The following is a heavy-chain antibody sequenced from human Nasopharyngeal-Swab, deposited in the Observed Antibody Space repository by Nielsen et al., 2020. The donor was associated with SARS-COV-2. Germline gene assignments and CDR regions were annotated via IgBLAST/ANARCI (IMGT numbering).Heavy chain of an antibody. J-gene: IGHJ4*02. CDR3: ARDFGFCSSTSCSLLTFDY. CDR2: ISYDGSIK. Sequence: GESLKISCEASGFTLSTYAMHWVRQAPGKGLEWVAVISYDGSIKKSADSVKGRFTISRDNAKNSLYLQMNSLRAEDTAVYYCARDFGFCSSTSCSLLTFDYWGQGTLVTVSS. D-gene: IGHD2-2*01. V-gene: IGHV3-30-3*01. CDR1: GFTLSTYA.